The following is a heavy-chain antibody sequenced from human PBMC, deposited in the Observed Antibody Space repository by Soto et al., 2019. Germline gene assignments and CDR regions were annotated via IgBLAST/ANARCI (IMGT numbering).Heavy chain of an antibody. D-gene: IGHD6-13*01. CDR2: TYYRSKWYN. CDR1: GDSVSSNSAA. CDR3: ARDPTSPWMFSSIWYYFVY. J-gene: IGHJ4*02. Sequence: QTLSLTCAISGDSVSSNSAAWNWIRQSPSRGLEWLGRTYYRSKWYNDYAVSVKSRITINPDTSKNQFSLQLNSVTPEDTAVYYCARDPTSPWMFSSIWYYFVYWGQGTLVTVYS. V-gene: IGHV6-1*01.